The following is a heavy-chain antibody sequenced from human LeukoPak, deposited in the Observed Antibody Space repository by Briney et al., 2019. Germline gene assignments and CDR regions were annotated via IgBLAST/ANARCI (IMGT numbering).Heavy chain of an antibody. D-gene: IGHD3-10*02. CDR1: GFTFSSYE. CDR2: ISSSGSTI. Sequence: GGSLRLSCAASGFTFSSYEMNWVRQAPGRGLEWVSYISSSGSTICYADSVKGRFTISRDNAKNSLYLQMNSLRAEDTAVYYCAELGITMIGGVWGKGTTVTISS. CDR3: AELGITMIGGV. V-gene: IGHV3-48*03. J-gene: IGHJ6*04.